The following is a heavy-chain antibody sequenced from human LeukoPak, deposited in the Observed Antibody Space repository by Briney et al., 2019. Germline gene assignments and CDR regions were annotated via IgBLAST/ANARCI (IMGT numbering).Heavy chain of an antibody. CDR3: ARAPWASGSYFTIDS. Sequence: SETLSLTCSFSGDSISTYYWSWIRQPPGKGLEWIGYIHYSGSTNYNPSLKSRVTISVDTSKNQFSLKVSSVTAADTAVYYCARAPWASGSYFTIDSWGQGTLVTVSS. CDR1: GDSISTYY. D-gene: IGHD3-10*01. V-gene: IGHV4-59*01. CDR2: IHYSGST. J-gene: IGHJ4*02.